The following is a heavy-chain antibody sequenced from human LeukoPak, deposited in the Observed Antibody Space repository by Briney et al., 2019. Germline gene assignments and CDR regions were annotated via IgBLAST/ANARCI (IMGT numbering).Heavy chain of an antibody. CDR1: GYTFTSYG. D-gene: IGHD6-13*01. CDR3: ARDLEVPEYSSSWLPFDY. CDR2: ISAYNGNT. J-gene: IGHJ4*02. Sequence: ASVKVSCKASGYTFTSYGISWVRQAPGQGLEWMGWISAYNGNTNYAQKLQGRVTMTTDTSTSTAYMELSSLRSEDTAVYYCARDLEVPEYSSSWLPFDYWGQGTLVTVSS. V-gene: IGHV1-18*01.